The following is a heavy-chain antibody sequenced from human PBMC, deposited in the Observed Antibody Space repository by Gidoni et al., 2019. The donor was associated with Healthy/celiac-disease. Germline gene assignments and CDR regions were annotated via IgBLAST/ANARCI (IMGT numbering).Heavy chain of an antibody. D-gene: IGHD3-10*01. CDR3: ARVAREALWFGEFSTNWFDP. CDR2: ISSSSSYI. CDR1: GFTFSSYR. Sequence: EVQLVESGGGLVKPGGSLRLSCAASGFTFSSYRMNWVRQAPGKGLEWVSSISSSSSYIYYADSVKGRFTISRDNAKNSLYLQMNSLRAEDTAVYYCARVAREALWFGEFSTNWFDPWGQGTLVTVSS. V-gene: IGHV3-21*01. J-gene: IGHJ5*02.